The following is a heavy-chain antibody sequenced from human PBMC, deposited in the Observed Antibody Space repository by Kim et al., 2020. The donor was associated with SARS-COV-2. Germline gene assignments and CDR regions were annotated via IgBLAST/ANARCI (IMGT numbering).Heavy chain of an antibody. CDR2: ISSNGGST. Sequence: GGSLRLSCSASGFTFSSYAMHWVRQAPGKGLEYVSAISSNGGSTYYADSVKGRFTISRDNSKNTLYLQMSSLRAEDTAVYYCVKDRGYDILTGYSNWFDPWGQGTLVTVSS. CDR1: GFTFSSYA. V-gene: IGHV3-64D*06. D-gene: IGHD3-9*01. CDR3: VKDRGYDILTGYSNWFDP. J-gene: IGHJ5*02.